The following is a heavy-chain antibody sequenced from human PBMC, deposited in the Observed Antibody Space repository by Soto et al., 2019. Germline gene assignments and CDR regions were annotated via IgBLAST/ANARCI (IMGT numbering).Heavy chain of an antibody. CDR2: IIPIFGTT. CDR3: ARVFPDGWVEPGVVRGYLDT. Sequence: QVQLVQSGAEVKETGSAVKVSCKAPADSFSSYGISWVRQAPGQGLEWMGGIIPIFGTTNYAEKFQGRVTITADESTHTAYMELSSLTSEDTALFYCARVFPDGWVEPGVVRGYLDTWGRGTLVTVSS. J-gene: IGHJ4*02. D-gene: IGHD3-3*01. V-gene: IGHV1-69*01. CDR1: ADSFSSYG.